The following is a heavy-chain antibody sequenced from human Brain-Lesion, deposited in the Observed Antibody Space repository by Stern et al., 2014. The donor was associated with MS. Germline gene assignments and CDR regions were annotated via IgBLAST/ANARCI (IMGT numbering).Heavy chain of an antibody. V-gene: IGHV5-51*01. D-gene: IGHD6-6*01. Sequence: EVQLVESGAAVKKPGESLKISFKGSGYRFTSNWSGWVRQMPGNGLEWIGIIWPGDSDTRYSPSFQGKVTISADKSISTAYLQWSSLQASDTAMYYCARRGDSSSSGFDYWGQGTLVIVSS. CDR2: IWPGDSDT. CDR3: ARRGDSSSSGFDY. J-gene: IGHJ4*02. CDR1: GYRFTSNW.